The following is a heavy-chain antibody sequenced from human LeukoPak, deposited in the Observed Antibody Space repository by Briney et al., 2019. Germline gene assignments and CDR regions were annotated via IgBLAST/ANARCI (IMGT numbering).Heavy chain of an antibody. CDR2: MYDSEKN. Sequence: SETLSLTCTVSGFSITSHYWSWIRQPPGKGLEWIGYMYDSEKNKDNLSFKSRSTLSADTSKNQFSLRLSSVTAEDTAVYYCATIKRGSIYGYFDFWGQGTLVVVSS. CDR1: GFSITSHY. J-gene: IGHJ4*02. D-gene: IGHD5-18*01. V-gene: IGHV4-59*11. CDR3: ATIKRGSIYGYFDF.